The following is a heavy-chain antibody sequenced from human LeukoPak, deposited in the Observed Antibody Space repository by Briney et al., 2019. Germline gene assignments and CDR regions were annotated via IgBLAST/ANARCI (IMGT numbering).Heavy chain of an antibody. J-gene: IGHJ4*02. CDR2: IYYGGST. Sequence: SETLSLTCTVSGGSIRSSSYYWGWIRQPPGKGLEWIGNIYYGGSTYYNSSLKSRVTTSIGTSKNQFSLKLSSVTAADTAVYYCARQRAAGTRPFDYWGQGTLVTVSS. CDR3: ARQRAAGTRPFDY. V-gene: IGHV4-39*01. D-gene: IGHD6-13*01. CDR1: GGSIRSSSYY.